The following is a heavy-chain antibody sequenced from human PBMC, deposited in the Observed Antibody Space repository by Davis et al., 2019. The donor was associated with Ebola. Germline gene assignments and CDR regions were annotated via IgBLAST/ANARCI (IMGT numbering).Heavy chain of an antibody. Sequence: GESLKISCEGSGNSYTSYWIGWVRQKPGKGLEWMGIIYTGDSDTKYSPSFRGQVTISADKSIKTAFLQWSSLKASDTAMYYCASLRRSITGFDDGYDIWGQGTMVTVSS. V-gene: IGHV5-51*01. CDR3: ASLRRSITGFDDGYDI. CDR1: GNSYTSYW. D-gene: IGHD3-9*01. CDR2: IYTGDSDT. J-gene: IGHJ3*02.